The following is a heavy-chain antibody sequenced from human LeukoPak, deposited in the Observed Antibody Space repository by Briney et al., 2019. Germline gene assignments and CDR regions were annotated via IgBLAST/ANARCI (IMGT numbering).Heavy chain of an antibody. CDR3: TTFSRWMFFDI. D-gene: IGHD2-2*03. Sequence: PGGSLRLSCAVSGFTFSNAWMSWVRQAPGKGLEWVGRIKSKTDGGTLDYAAPVKGRFTISRDDSKNTLYLQLNSLKSEDTGVYYCTTFSRWMFFDIWGRGTLVTVSS. J-gene: IGHJ2*01. V-gene: IGHV3-15*01. CDR1: GFTFSNAW. CDR2: IKSKTDGGTL.